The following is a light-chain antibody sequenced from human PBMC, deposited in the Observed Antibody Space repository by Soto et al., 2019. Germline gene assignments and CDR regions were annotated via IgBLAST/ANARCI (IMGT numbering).Light chain of an antibody. CDR3: QSYDSSLNNDV. CDR2: DNS. CDR1: SSNIGAGYD. Sequence: QSVLTQPPSVSGAPGQRVTISCTGSSSNIGAGYDVHWYQQLPGTAPKLLIYDNSNRPSGVPDRFSGSKSGTSASLAITGLQAEDEADYYCQSYDSSLNNDVFGTGTKLTVL. V-gene: IGLV1-40*01. J-gene: IGLJ1*01.